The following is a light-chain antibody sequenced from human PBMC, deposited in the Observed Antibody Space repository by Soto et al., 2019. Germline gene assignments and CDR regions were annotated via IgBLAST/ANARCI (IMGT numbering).Light chain of an antibody. CDR2: ATS. V-gene: IGKV3-11*01. CDR3: QQRYSWPVT. Sequence: EIVLTQSPATLSLSPGERATLSCRASQSITNYVGWYQQKPGQAPRLLIYATSNRANGIPARFSGSGSGTDFTLTISSLEPEDFSVYYCQQRYSWPVTFGQGTRLEIK. CDR1: QSITNY. J-gene: IGKJ5*01.